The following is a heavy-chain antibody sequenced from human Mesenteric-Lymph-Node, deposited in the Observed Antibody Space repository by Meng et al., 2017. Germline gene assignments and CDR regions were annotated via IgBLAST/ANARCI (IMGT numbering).Heavy chain of an antibody. Sequence: ASVKVSCKASGYTFTSYAMHWVRQAPGQRLEWMGWINAGNGNTKYSQKFQGRVTITTDKSTSTAYMELSSLRSEDTAVYYCALSNGVEMATITGSGSAVDYWGQGTLVTVSS. CDR3: ALSNGVEMATITGSGSAVDY. J-gene: IGHJ4*02. CDR2: INAGNGNT. D-gene: IGHD5-24*01. CDR1: GYTFTSYA. V-gene: IGHV1-3*01.